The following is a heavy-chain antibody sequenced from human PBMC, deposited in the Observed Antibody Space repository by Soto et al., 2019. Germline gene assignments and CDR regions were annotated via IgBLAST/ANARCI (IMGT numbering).Heavy chain of an antibody. Sequence: PGGSLRLSCAASGFTFSDHYMDWVRQAPGKGLEWVGRIKNKANSYTTEYAAPVKGRFTISRDDSKNSVFLQMNRLKTDDTAVYYRTRVRLGSSRSSDYWXQGILVTVSS. CDR2: IKNKANSYTT. CDR1: GFTFSDHY. J-gene: IGHJ4*02. D-gene: IGHD6-19*01. CDR3: TRVRLGSSRSSDY. V-gene: IGHV3-72*01.